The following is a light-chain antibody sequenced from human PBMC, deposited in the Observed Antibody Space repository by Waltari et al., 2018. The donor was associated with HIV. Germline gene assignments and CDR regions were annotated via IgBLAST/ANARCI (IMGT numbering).Light chain of an antibody. Sequence: QSALPQPASVSGSPGQSIPISSALNGFEYVPWYQRHPGKAPQVIIYEVINRPSGLSNRFSGSKSGNTATLTISGLQPEDEADYFCTSYISGTTPVFGRGTRVTVL. CDR3: TSYISGTTPV. CDR2: EVI. V-gene: IGLV2-14*01. J-gene: IGLJ2*01. CDR1: ALNGFEY.